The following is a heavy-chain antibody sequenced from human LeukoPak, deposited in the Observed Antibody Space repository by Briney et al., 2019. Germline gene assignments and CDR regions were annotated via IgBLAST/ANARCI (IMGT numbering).Heavy chain of an antibody. V-gene: IGHV3-21*01. Sequence: GGSLRLSCAASGFTFSSYSMNWVRQAPGKGLEWFSSISSSSSYIYYADSVKGRFTISRDNAKNSLYLQMNSLRAEDTAVYYCARDQAYCGGDCYSLKNWFDPWGQGTLVTVSS. D-gene: IGHD2-21*02. J-gene: IGHJ5*02. CDR1: GFTFSSYS. CDR3: ARDQAYCGGDCYSLKNWFDP. CDR2: ISSSSSYI.